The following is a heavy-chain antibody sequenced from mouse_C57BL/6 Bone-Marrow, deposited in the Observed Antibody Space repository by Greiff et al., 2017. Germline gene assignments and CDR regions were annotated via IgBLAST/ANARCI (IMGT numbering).Heavy chain of an antibody. D-gene: IGHD1-1*01. CDR2: INPDSSTI. Sequence: EVQLVASGGGLVQPGGSLKLSCAASGIDFSRYWMSWVRRAPGKGLEWIGEINPDSSTINYAPSLKDKFIISRDNAKNTLYLQMSKVRSEDTALYYCASPLLLPRDAMDYWGQGTSVTVSS. V-gene: IGHV4-1*01. J-gene: IGHJ4*01. CDR1: GIDFSRYW. CDR3: ASPLLLPRDAMDY.